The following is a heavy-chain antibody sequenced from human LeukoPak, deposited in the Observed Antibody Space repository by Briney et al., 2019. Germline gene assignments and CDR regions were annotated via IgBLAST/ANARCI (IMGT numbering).Heavy chain of an antibody. CDR2: VYHSGST. D-gene: IGHD2-15*01. CDR1: GGSISSSNW. J-gene: IGHJ2*01. CDR3: ARDLDWLLVVATRGNWYFDL. Sequence: PSETLSLTCAVSGGSISSSNWWSWVRQPPGKGLEWIGEVYHSGSTNYNPSLKSRVTISVDKSKNQFSLKLSSVTAADTAVYYCARDLDWLLVVATRGNWYFDLWGRGTLVTVSS. V-gene: IGHV4-4*02.